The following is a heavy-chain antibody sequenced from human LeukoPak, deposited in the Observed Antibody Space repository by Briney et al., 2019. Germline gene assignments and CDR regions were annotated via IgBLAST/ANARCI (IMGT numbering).Heavy chain of an antibody. V-gene: IGHV3-74*01. J-gene: IGHJ3*01. D-gene: IGHD2-8*01. CDR1: GFTFSGYW. Sequence: GGSLSLTCAASGFTFSGYWMHWVRQAPGKGLLWVSRINSDGSSTYYADSVKGRFTTSRDNAKNALHLQMNSLTAEDTAVYYCVLGLISSFVFAVWGQGTMVTVSS. CDR3: VLGLISSFVFAV. CDR2: INSDGSST.